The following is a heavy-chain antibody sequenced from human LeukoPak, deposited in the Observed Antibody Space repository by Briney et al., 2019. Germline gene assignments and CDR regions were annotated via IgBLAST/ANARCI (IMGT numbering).Heavy chain of an antibody. D-gene: IGHD4-17*01. J-gene: IGHJ4*02. CDR3: ANLSGDYDGN. Sequence: GGSLRLSCATSGITFRNYALSWVRQAPGRGLEWVSAISGSGSTFYADSVKGRFTISRDNSKKTLYLQMNSLRAEDTAVYYCANLSGDYDGNWGQGTLVTVSS. CDR1: GITFRNYA. V-gene: IGHV3-23*01. CDR2: ISGSGST.